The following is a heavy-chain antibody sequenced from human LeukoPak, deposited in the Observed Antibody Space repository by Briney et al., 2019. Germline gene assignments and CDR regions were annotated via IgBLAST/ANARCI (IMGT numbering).Heavy chain of an antibody. J-gene: IGHJ1*01. D-gene: IGHD3-3*02. V-gene: IGHV3-23*05. Sequence: GGSLRLSCAASGFTFSSYWMSWVRQAPGKGLEWVSDITNSRRIHYADSVKGRFTISRDDDKSILYLQMNDLRVNDTATYFCARQLTEHFYYWGQGTHVTVAS. CDR2: ITNSRRI. CDR1: GFTFSSYW. CDR3: ARQLTEHFYY.